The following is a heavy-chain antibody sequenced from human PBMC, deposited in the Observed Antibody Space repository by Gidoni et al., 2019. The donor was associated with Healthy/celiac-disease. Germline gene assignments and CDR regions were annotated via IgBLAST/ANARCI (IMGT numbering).Heavy chain of an antibody. Sequence: QVQLQESGPGLVKPSQTLSLTCTVSGGSISSGGYYWSWLRQHPGKGLEWIGYIYYSGSTYYNPSLKSRVTISVDTSKNQFSLKLSSVTAADTAVYYCARGNTIFGVVIPNWFDPWGQGTLVTVSS. CDR1: GGSISSGGYY. J-gene: IGHJ5*02. CDR3: ARGNTIFGVVIPNWFDP. CDR2: IYYSGST. D-gene: IGHD3-3*01. V-gene: IGHV4-31*03.